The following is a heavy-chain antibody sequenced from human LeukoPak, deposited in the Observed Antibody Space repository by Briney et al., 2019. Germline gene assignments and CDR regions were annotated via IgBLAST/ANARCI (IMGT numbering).Heavy chain of an antibody. J-gene: IGHJ3*02. V-gene: IGHV1-69*05. Sequence: SVKVSCKASGGTFSSYAISWVRQAPGQGLEWMGGIIPIFGTANYAQKFQGRVTITTDESTSTAYMELSSLRSDDTAVYYCARAGIRREGAFDIWGQGTMVTVSS. CDR2: IIPIFGTA. CDR1: GGTFSSYA. CDR3: ARAGIRREGAFDI.